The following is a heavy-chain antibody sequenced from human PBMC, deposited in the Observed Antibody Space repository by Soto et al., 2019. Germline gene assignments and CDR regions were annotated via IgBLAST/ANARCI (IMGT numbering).Heavy chain of an antibody. D-gene: IGHD3-16*02. CDR1: GYTFTGYY. Sequence: GASXKVSCKASGYTFTGYYIHWVRQAPGQGLEWMGWINPNSGGTNYAQRFQGWVTMTRDTSISTAYMELSRLRSDDTAAYYCATPFIDHVDYWGQGTLVTVCS. V-gene: IGHV1-2*04. CDR2: INPNSGGT. CDR3: ATPFIDHVDY. J-gene: IGHJ4*02.